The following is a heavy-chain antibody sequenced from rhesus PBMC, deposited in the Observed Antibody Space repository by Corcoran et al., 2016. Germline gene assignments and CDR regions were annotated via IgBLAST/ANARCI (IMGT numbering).Heavy chain of an antibody. CDR1: GGSISDDYY. Sequence: QVQLQESGPGLVKPSETLSLTCAVSGGSISDDYYWSWIRQPPGKGLEWIGYIYGSGGGTNYNPSLKNRVTMSIDTPKNQFSRKLSSVTAADTAVYYCARIPYYYSGSYHCDYWGQGVLVTVSS. CDR2: IYGSGGGT. CDR3: ARIPYYYSGSYHCDY. V-gene: IGHV4-106*01. D-gene: IGHD3-16*01. J-gene: IGHJ4*01.